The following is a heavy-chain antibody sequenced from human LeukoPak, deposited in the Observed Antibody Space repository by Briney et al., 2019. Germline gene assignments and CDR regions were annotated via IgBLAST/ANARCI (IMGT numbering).Heavy chain of an antibody. V-gene: IGHV3-30*04. CDR2: VAYDGSNK. D-gene: IGHD3-22*01. Sequence: PGRSLRLSCAASGFTFSSSAMHWLRQAPGKGLEWVAVVAYDGSNKYPADSLKGRFTISRDNSKNTLFLEMNSLRPEDTAVYYCAKYAGAGAYDRHNEFDSWGQGTLVTVSS. CDR3: AKYAGAGAYDRHNEFDS. J-gene: IGHJ4*02. CDR1: GFTFSSSA.